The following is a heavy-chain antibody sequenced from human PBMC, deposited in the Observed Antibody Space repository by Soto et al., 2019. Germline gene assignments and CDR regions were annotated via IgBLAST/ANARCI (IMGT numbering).Heavy chain of an antibody. J-gene: IGHJ4*02. V-gene: IGHV1-2*04. CDR2: INPNSGGT. D-gene: IGHD2-15*01. CDR3: ARGSGYCSGGSCPFDY. CDR1: GYTFTGYY. Sequence: ASVKVSCKASGYTFTGYYMHWVRQAPGQGLEWMGWINPNSGGTNYAQKFQGWVTMTRDTSISTAYMELSRLRSDDTAVYYCARGSGYCSGGSCPFDYWGQGTLVTVSS.